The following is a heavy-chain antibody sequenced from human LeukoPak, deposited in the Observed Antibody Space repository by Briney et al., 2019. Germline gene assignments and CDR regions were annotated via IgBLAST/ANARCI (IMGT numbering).Heavy chain of an antibody. CDR1: GGSFSGYY. V-gene: IGHV4-34*01. D-gene: IGHD3-10*01. J-gene: IGHJ5*02. CDR3: ARWGSKIYYYGSGSYRNWFDP. Sequence: SETLSLTCAVYGGSFSGYYWSWIRQPPGKGLEWIGEINHSGSTNYNPSLKSRVTISVDTSKNQFSLKLSPVTAADTAVYYCARWGSKIYYYGSGSYRNWFDPWGQGTLVTVSS. CDR2: INHSGST.